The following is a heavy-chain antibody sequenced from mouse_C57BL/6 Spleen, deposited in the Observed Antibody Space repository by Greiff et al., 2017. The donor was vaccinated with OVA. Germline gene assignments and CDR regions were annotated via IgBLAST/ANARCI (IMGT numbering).Heavy chain of an antibody. CDR2: IWSGGST. CDR3: ARRDWKGGAMDY. D-gene: IGHD3-3*01. J-gene: IGHJ4*01. Sequence: VKLVESGPGLVQPSQSLSITCTVSGFSLTSYGVHWVRQSPGKGLEWLGVIWSGGSTDYNAAFISSLSISKDNSKSQVFFKMNSLQADDTAIYYCARRDWKGGAMDYWGQGTSVTVSS. CDR1: GFSLTSYG. V-gene: IGHV2-2*01.